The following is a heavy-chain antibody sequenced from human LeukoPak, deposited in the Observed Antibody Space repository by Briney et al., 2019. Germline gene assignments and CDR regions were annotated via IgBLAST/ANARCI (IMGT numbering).Heavy chain of an antibody. J-gene: IGHJ4*02. CDR3: ARDSPYYYDSGPNLPFDY. CDR1: GFSFSNYE. CDR2: ISYTGSTT. Sequence: PGGSLRLSCAASGFSFSNYEMNWVRQAPGKGLEWISYISYTGSTTYQPDSVKGRFTISRDNAKNSLYLQMNSLRAEDTAVYYCARDSPYYYDSGPNLPFDYWGQGTLVTVSS. V-gene: IGHV3-48*03. D-gene: IGHD3-3*01.